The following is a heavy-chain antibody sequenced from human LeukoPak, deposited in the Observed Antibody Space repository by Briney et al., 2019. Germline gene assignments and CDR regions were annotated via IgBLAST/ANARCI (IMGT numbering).Heavy chain of an antibody. CDR1: GYTFTSYD. D-gene: IGHD3-22*01. CDR2: MNPNSGNT. Sequence: ASVKVSCKASGYTFTSYDINWVRQATGQGLEWMGWMNPNSGNTGYAQKFQGRVTITADKSTSTAYMELSSLRSEDTAVYYCARGSQDYYDSIGWGQGTLVTVSS. J-gene: IGHJ4*02. CDR3: ARGSQDYYDSIG. V-gene: IGHV1-8*01.